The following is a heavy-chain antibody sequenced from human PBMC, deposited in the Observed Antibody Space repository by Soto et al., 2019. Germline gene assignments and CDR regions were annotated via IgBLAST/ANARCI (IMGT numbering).Heavy chain of an antibody. CDR2: IKQDGSEK. D-gene: IGHD4-17*01. V-gene: IGHV3-7*05. CDR3: AREEVAVTTVWDYYYAMDV. Sequence: EVQLVESGGGLVQPGGSLRLSCAASGFTFSNNWMSWVRQAPGKGLEWVANIKQDGSEKNYVDSVKGRFTISRDNAKKSLYRQINSLRAEDTAVYYCAREEVAVTTVWDYYYAMDVWGQGTTVTVSS. CDR1: GFTFSNNW. J-gene: IGHJ6*02.